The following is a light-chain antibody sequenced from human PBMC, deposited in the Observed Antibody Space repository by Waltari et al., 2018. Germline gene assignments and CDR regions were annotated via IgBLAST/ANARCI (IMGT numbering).Light chain of an antibody. CDR2: GAY. J-gene: IGKJ2*01. CDR1: QSVGSN. CDR3: QQRSTWPPSVT. V-gene: IGKV3-11*01. Sequence: EIVMTQSPPTLSVSPGDTASPPCRASQSVGSNLAWYQQKPGQAPRLLIYGAYNRATGIPARFSGSGSGTDFTLTITSLEPEDFAVYYCQQRSTWPPSVTFGQGTKLEI.